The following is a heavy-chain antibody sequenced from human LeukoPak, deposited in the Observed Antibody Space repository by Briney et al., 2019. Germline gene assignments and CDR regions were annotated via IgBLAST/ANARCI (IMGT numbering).Heavy chain of an antibody. CDR2: ISGSGGST. CDR3: AKGDQGKGSYSTGPFDY. D-gene: IGHD1-26*01. CDR1: GFTFSSDA. J-gene: IGHJ4*02. Sequence: GGSLRLSCAASGFTFSSDAMSWVRQAPGKGLEWVSAISGSGGSTYYADSVKGRFTISRDNSKNTLYLQMNSLRAEDTAVYYCAKGDQGKGSYSTGPFDYWGQGTLVTVSS. V-gene: IGHV3-23*01.